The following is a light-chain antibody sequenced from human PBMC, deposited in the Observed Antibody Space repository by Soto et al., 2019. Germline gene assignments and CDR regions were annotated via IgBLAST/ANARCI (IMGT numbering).Light chain of an antibody. CDR2: GAS. J-gene: IGKJ3*01. Sequence: EIGLKQSPGAPSLSPWERATLSCRASQRVSSSYFSWYQQNPGQAPRLLIYGASSRATGSPDRFRGRGAGTDFTLTISRLEPEDFAGYYCQQYGGTVGPGTKVEIK. V-gene: IGKV3-20*01. CDR1: QRVSSSY. CDR3: QQYGGT.